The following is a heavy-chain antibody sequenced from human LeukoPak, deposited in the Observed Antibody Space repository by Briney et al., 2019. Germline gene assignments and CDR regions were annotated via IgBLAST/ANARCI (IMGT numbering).Heavy chain of an antibody. CDR2: IASDGSST. V-gene: IGHV3-74*01. D-gene: IGHD6-19*01. CDR3: AKEGPEQWLASHANWFDP. CDR1: GFTFSSYW. J-gene: IGHJ5*02. Sequence: GGSLRLSCAASGFTFSSYWMNWVRQAPGKGLVWVSRIASDGSSTTYADSVKGRFTISRDNSKNTLCLQMNSLRAEDTAVYYCAKEGPEQWLASHANWFDPWGQGTLVTVSS.